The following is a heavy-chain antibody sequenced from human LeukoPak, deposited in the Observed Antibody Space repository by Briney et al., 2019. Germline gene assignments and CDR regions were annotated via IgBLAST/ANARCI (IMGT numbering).Heavy chain of an antibody. D-gene: IGHD6-13*01. Sequence: SETLSLTCAVYGGSFSGYYWSWIRQPPGKGLEWLGEINHSGSTNYKPSLKSRVTISVDTSKNQFSLKLSSVTAADTAVYYCARARSGSSSWYGKNTRGKFDYWGQGTLVTVSS. J-gene: IGHJ4*02. CDR2: INHSGST. V-gene: IGHV4-34*01. CDR3: ARARSGSSSWYGKNTRGKFDY. CDR1: GGSFSGYY.